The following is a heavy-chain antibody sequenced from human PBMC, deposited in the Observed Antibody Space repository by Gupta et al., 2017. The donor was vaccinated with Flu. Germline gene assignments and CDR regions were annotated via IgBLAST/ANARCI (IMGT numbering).Heavy chain of an antibody. CDR2: IANDGGDK. V-gene: IGHV3-30*18. CDR3: AKDSISGPAAYYMDV. Sequence: QTPGKGLEWVAGIANDGGDKKCADSVKGRFTISRDNSKNELYLQMSSLRAEDTAVYYCAKDSISGPAAYYMDVWGKGTTVTVSS. D-gene: IGHD3-3*01. J-gene: IGHJ6*03.